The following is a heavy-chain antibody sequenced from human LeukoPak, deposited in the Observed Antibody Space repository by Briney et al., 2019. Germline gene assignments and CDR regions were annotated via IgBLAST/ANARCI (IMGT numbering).Heavy chain of an antibody. D-gene: IGHD2-8*01. CDR2: ISGSGIK. J-gene: IGHJ3*02. CDR3: AREDTGVAFDI. Sequence: GGSLRLSCAASRFTFSSYEMNWVRQAPGKGLEWVSYISGSGIKHYADSVKGRFTVSRDNAKNSLYLQMNSLRVEDTAVYYCAREDTGVAFDIWGQGTTVTV. V-gene: IGHV3-48*03. CDR1: RFTFSSYE.